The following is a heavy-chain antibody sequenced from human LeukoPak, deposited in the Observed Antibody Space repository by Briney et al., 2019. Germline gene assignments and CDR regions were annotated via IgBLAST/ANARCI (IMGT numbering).Heavy chain of an antibody. CDR1: GYTLTELS. Sequence: PAASVKVSCKVSGYTLTELSMHWVRQAPGKGLEWMGGFDPEDGETIYAQKFQGRVTMTEDTSTDTAYMELSSLRSEDTAVYYCATDNGDYYPRNLDYWGQGTLVTVSS. J-gene: IGHJ4*02. D-gene: IGHD3-22*01. CDR2: FDPEDGET. CDR3: ATDNGDYYPRNLDY. V-gene: IGHV1-24*01.